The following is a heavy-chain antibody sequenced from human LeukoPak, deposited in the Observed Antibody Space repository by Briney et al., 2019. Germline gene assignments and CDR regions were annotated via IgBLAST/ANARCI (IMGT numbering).Heavy chain of an antibody. D-gene: IGHD6-13*01. CDR3: AREQDSSSWYGYFQH. V-gene: IGHV3-33*01. CDR1: GFTFSSYG. Sequence: GESLKISCAASGFTFSSYGMHWVRQAPGKGLEWVAVIWYDGSNKYYADSVKGRFTISRDNSKNTLYLQTNSLRAEDTAVYYCAREQDSSSWYGYFQHWGQGTLVTVSS. J-gene: IGHJ1*01. CDR2: IWYDGSNK.